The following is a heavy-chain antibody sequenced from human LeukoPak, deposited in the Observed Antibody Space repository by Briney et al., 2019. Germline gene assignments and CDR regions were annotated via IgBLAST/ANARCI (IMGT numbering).Heavy chain of an antibody. J-gene: IGHJ4*02. V-gene: IGHV1-58*01. CDR1: VFTFTSTA. Sequence: SVKVSCKASVFTFTSTAVQWVRQTRAQRLEWIGWILVGSGNTNYAHMFQERVTLTWDVSTSTAYMVLSSLRSEDTAIYYCASDPPYTSSSAWWGQGTLVTVSS. D-gene: IGHD2-2*01. CDR2: ILVGSGNT. CDR3: ASDPPYTSSSAW.